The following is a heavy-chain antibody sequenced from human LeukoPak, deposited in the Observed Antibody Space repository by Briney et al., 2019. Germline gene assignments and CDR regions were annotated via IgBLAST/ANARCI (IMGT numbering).Heavy chain of an antibody. Sequence: SETLSLTCTVSGGSISSSSYYWGWIRQPPGKGLEWIGSIYYSGSTYYNPSLKSRVTISVDTSKNQFSLKLSSVTAADTAVYYCARDKYVWDPWGQGTLVTVSS. CDR1: GGSISSSSYY. CDR3: ARDKYVWDP. D-gene: IGHD3-16*01. CDR2: IYYSGST. J-gene: IGHJ5*02. V-gene: IGHV4-39*07.